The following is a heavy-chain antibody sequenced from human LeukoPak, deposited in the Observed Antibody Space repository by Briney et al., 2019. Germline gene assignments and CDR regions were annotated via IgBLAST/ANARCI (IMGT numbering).Heavy chain of an antibody. Sequence: GGSLRLSCAASGFTFSSFAMSWVRQAPGKGLEWVSAISGSGGSTYYADSVKGRFTVSRDNSKNTLYLQMNSLRAEDTAVYYCARGVRSTSLSYYSGMDVWGQGTTVTVSS. CDR3: ARGVRSTSLSYYSGMDV. V-gene: IGHV3-23*01. J-gene: IGHJ6*02. CDR1: GFTFSSFA. D-gene: IGHD4-17*01. CDR2: ISGSGGST.